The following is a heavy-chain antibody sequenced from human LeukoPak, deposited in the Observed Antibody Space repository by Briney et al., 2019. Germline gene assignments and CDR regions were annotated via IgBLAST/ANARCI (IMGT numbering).Heavy chain of an antibody. CDR2: ISYDGSNK. V-gene: IGHV3-30*18. CDR3: AKGPGYCSGGSCFNWYFDL. D-gene: IGHD2-15*01. J-gene: IGHJ2*01. CDR1: GFTFSSYG. Sequence: GGSLRLSCAASGFTFSSYGMHWVRQAPGKGLEWVAVISYDGSNKYYADSVRGRFTISRDNSKNTLYLQMNSLRAEDTAVYYCAKGPGYCSGGSCFNWYFDLWGRGTLVTVSS.